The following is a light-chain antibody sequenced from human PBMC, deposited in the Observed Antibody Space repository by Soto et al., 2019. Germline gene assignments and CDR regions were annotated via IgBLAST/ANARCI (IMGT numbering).Light chain of an antibody. CDR2: EVT. Sequence: QPVLTQPASVSGSPGQSITISCTGTSSDVGNYNLVSWYQQHPGKAPKLMIYEVTKRPSGVSNRFSGSKSGNTASLTISGLQAEDEADYYCSSYAGSSTLVFGGGTKVTVL. V-gene: IGLV2-23*02. J-gene: IGLJ3*02. CDR3: SSYAGSSTLV. CDR1: SSDVGNYNL.